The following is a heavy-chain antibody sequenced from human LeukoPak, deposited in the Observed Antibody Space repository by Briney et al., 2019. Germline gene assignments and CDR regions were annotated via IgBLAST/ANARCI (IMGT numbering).Heavy chain of an antibody. CDR3: ARDRGVAVSGVSWD. CDR1: GYTFTNCG. D-gene: IGHD6-19*01. J-gene: IGHJ4*02. V-gene: IGHV1-18*01. CDR2: ISPYNGST. Sequence: ASVKVSCKASGYTFTNCGINWVRQAPGQGLEWMGWISPYNGSTNYAQNLQGRVTVTTDTSTSTAYMELRSLRSDDTAVYYCARDRGVAVSGVSWDWGQGTLVTVSS.